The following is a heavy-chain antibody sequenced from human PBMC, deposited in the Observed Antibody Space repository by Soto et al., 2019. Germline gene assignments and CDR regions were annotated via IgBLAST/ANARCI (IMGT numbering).Heavy chain of an antibody. V-gene: IGHV3-13*01. CDR3: ARARPPYGDYEDYYYYYYMDV. CDR1: GFTFSSYD. D-gene: IGHD4-17*01. CDR2: IGTAGDT. Sequence: EVQLVEAGGGLVQPGGSLRLSCAASGFTFSSYDMHWVRQATGKGLEWVSAIGTAGDTYYPGSVKGRFTISRENAKNSSYLQMNSLRAGDTAVYYCARARPPYGDYEDYYYYYYMDVWGKGTTVTVSS. J-gene: IGHJ6*03.